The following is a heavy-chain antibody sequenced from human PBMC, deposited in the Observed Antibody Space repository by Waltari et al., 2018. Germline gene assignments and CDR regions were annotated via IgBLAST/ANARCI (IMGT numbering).Heavy chain of an antibody. V-gene: IGHV4-39*01. Sequence: QVQLQESGPGLAKPSETLSLTCTVSSGSIDSRHNYRGWIRQPPGKGLEWIGSRYYSGSTYYNPSLKSRVTISVDTSKNQFSLNLSSVTAADTAVYYCVQLPGYWGQGTLVTVSS. CDR2: RYYSGST. CDR3: VQLPGY. D-gene: IGHD2-15*01. CDR1: SGSIDSRHNY. J-gene: IGHJ4*02.